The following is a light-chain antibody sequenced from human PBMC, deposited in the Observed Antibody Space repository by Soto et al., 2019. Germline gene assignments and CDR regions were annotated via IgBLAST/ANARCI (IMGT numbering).Light chain of an antibody. J-gene: IGKJ1*01. CDR1: QSISSW. V-gene: IGKV1-5*01. CDR3: QQYNSYSWT. Sequence: IHRTHAPSTLSASVGYRVTITCLASQSISSWLAWYQQRPGKAPKLLIYDASSLESGVPSRFSGSGSGTEFTLTISSLQPDDFATYYCQQYNSYSWTFGQGTKVDIK. CDR2: DAS.